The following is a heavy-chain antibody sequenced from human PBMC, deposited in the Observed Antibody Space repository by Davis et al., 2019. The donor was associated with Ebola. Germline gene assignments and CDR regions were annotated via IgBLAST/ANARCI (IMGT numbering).Heavy chain of an antibody. CDR3: ARERFAGFRGTGSGGY. V-gene: IGHV1-2*02. Sequence: ASVKVSCKASGGTFSSYAISWVRQAPGQGLEWMGWINPNSGGTNYAQKFQGRVTMTRDTSISTAYMELSRLRSDDTAVYYCARERFAGFRGTGSGGYWGQGTLVTVSS. D-gene: IGHD1-1*01. CDR1: GGTFSSYA. CDR2: INPNSGGT. J-gene: IGHJ4*02.